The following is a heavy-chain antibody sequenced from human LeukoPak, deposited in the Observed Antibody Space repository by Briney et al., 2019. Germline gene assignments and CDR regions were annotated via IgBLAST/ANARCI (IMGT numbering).Heavy chain of an antibody. CDR2: INPSGGST. V-gene: IGHV1-46*01. CDR1: GYTFTSYD. D-gene: IGHD5-24*01. CDR3: ARSGAEMATTKNWFDP. J-gene: IGHJ5*02. Sequence: ASVKVSCKASGYTFTSYDINWVRQATGQGLEWMGIINPSGGSTSYAQKFQGRVTMTRDMSTSTVYMELSSLRSEDTAVYYCARSGAEMATTKNWFDPWGQGTLVTVSS.